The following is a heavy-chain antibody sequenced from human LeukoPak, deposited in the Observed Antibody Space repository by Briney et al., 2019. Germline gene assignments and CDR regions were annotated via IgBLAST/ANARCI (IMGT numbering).Heavy chain of an antibody. Sequence: GGSLRLSCAASGFIFSNAWMTWVRQAPGKGLEWVGRIKSKTDGGTTDYAAPVKGRFTISRDDSKNTLCLQMNSLKTEDTAVYYCTTTLVPAAPYYFDYWGQGTLVTVSS. J-gene: IGHJ4*02. CDR3: TTTLVPAAPYYFDY. V-gene: IGHV3-15*01. D-gene: IGHD2-2*01. CDR2: IKSKTDGGTT. CDR1: GFIFSNAW.